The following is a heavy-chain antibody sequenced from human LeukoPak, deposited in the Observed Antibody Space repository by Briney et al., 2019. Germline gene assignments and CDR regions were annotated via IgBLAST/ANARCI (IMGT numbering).Heavy chain of an antibody. CDR2: ISSSSGYI. J-gene: IGHJ4*02. D-gene: IGHD1-26*01. CDR3: ARDRWELAASFDY. Sequence: PGGSLRLSCAASGFTFSSYSMNWVRQAPGKGLEWVSSISSSSGYIYYADSVKGRFTISRDNAKNSLYLQMNSLRAEDTAVHYCARDRWELAASFDYWGQGTLVTVSS. CDR1: GFTFSSYS. V-gene: IGHV3-21*01.